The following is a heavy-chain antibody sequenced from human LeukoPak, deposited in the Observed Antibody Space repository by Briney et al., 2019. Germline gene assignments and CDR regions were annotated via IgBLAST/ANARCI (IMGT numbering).Heavy chain of an antibody. Sequence: RPGGSLRLSCAASGFTFDDYGMSWVRQAPGKGVEWGSGINSNGGSTGYAASVKGRFTISRDNAKNSLYLRMNTLRAEDTALYYCARDPGTLHYYYYMDVWGKGTTVTVSS. CDR1: GFTFDDYG. J-gene: IGHJ6*03. CDR2: INSNGGST. CDR3: ARDPGTLHYYYYMDV. V-gene: IGHV3-20*04. D-gene: IGHD1-7*01.